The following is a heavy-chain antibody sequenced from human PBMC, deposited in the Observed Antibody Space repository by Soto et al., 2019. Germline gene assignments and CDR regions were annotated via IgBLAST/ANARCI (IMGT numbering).Heavy chain of an antibody. Sequence: SETLSLTCAVYGGSFSGYYWSWISQPPGKGLEWIGEINHSGSTNYNPSLKSRVTISVDTSKNQFSLKLSSVTAADTAVYYWARVLGSWTNWFAPWGKGTLVTVSS. CDR1: GGSFSGYY. D-gene: IGHD3-16*01. V-gene: IGHV4-34*01. CDR2: INHSGST. J-gene: IGHJ5*02. CDR3: ARVLGSWTNWFAP.